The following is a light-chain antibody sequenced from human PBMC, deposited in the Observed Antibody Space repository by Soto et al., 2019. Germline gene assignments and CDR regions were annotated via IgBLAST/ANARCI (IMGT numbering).Light chain of an antibody. CDR2: GAS. V-gene: IGKV3-20*01. CDR3: KQYGSSRWT. CDR1: QSVSSSF. J-gene: IGKJ1*01. Sequence: ELVLTQSPGTLSLSPGARATLSCRASQSVSSSFLAWYQQKVGQAPRLLIYGASSRATGIPDRFSGSGSGTDFTLTISRLEPEEFAVYYCKQYGSSRWTVGQGNKVVIK.